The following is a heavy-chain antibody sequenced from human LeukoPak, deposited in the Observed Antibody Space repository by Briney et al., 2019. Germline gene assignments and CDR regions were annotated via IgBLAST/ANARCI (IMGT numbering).Heavy chain of an antibody. CDR1: GFTFSTYG. V-gene: IGHV3-48*04. J-gene: IGHJ4*02. CDR3: ARATRGGYDY. Sequence: GGSLRLSCAASGFTFSTYGMNWVRQAPGKGPEWVSYISSSSDAIYYADSVKGRFTMSRDNAKSSLYLQMNSLRAEATAMYYCARATRGGYDYWGQGTLVTVSS. D-gene: IGHD5-24*01. CDR2: ISSSSDAI.